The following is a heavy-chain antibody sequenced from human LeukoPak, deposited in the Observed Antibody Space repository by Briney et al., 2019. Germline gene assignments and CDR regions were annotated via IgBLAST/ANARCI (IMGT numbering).Heavy chain of an antibody. V-gene: IGHV3-30*02. CDR2: IRNDGSNK. D-gene: IGHD2-2*01. J-gene: IGHJ6*03. Sequence: PGGSLRLSCAASGFTFSSYGMHWVRQAPGKGLEWVAFIRNDGSNKYYAESVKGRFTISRDDSENTLYLQMNSLRAEDTAVYYCAVRDCSTTRCGNNYYYMDVWGKGTTVTVSS. CDR1: GFTFSSYG. CDR3: AVRDCSTTRCGNNYYYMDV.